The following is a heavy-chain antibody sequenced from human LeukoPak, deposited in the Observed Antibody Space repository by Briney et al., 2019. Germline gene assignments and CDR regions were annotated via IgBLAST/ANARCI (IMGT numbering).Heavy chain of an antibody. J-gene: IGHJ3*02. CDR3: ARVSSPWSPRDDFDI. CDR2: TYYKSKWYN. V-gene: IGHV6-1*01. D-gene: IGHD1-26*01. Sequence: PSQTLSLTCAISGDSVSSNSATWNWIRQSPSRGLEWLGRTYYKSKWYNDYAVSVKSRITINSDTSKNQFSLQLNSVTPEDTAVYYCARVSSPWSPRDDFDIWGQGTMVTVSS. CDR1: GDSVSSNSAT.